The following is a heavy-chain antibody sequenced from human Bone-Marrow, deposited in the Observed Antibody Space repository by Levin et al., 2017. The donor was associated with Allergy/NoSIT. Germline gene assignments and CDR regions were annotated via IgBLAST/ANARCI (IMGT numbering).Heavy chain of an antibody. CDR2: ISGSGGST. V-gene: IGHV3-23*01. CDR3: AKSARILRARYSSGWYWVFIGDAFDI. J-gene: IGHJ3*02. Sequence: GGSLRLSCAASGFTFSSYAMSWVRQAPGKGMEWVSAISGSGGSTYYADSVKGRFTISRDNSKNTLYLQMNSLRAEDTAVYYCAKSARILRARYSSGWYWVFIGDAFDIWGQGTMVTVSS. CDR1: GFTFSSYA. D-gene: IGHD6-19*01.